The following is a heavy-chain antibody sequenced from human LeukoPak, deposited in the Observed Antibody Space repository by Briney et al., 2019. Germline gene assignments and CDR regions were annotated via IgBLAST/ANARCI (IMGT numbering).Heavy chain of an antibody. V-gene: IGHV3-23*01. Sequence: PGGSLRLSCAASGFTFSSYAMSWVRQAPGKGLEGVSTIGGSGGNTYYADSVKGRFTISRDNSKNTLYLQMNSLRAEDTAVYYCARNKEDYTDAFDIWGQGTMVTVSS. CDR1: GFTFSSYA. CDR2: IGGSGGNT. J-gene: IGHJ3*02. D-gene: IGHD4-11*01. CDR3: ARNKEDYTDAFDI.